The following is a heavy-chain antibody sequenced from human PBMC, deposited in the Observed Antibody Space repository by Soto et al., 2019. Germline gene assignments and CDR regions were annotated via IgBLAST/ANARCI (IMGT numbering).Heavy chain of an antibody. CDR3: ARVKRIVVVVAATPYYYYGMDV. D-gene: IGHD2-15*01. CDR1: GGCFSGYY. V-gene: IGHV4-34*01. J-gene: IGHJ6*02. CDR2: INHSGST. Sequence: SDTLSLTCAIYGGCFSGYYWSWIRQPPGTGLEWIGEINHSGSTNYNPSLKSRVTISVDTSKNQFSLKLSSVTAADTAVYYCARVKRIVVVVAATPYYYYGMDVWGQGTTVTVSS.